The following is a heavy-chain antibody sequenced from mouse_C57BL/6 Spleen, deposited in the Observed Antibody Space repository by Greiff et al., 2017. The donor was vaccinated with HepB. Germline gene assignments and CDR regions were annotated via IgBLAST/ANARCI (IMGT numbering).Heavy chain of an antibody. CDR1: GYTFTDYY. V-gene: IGHV1-19*01. CDR2: INPYNGGT. Sequence: EVQLQQSGLVLVKPGASVKMSCKASGYTFTDYYMNWVKQSHGKSLEWIGVINPYNGGTSYNQKFKGKATLTVDKSSSTAYMELNSLTSEDSAVYYCASYYGSGAWFAYWGQGTLVTVSA. D-gene: IGHD1-1*01. CDR3: ASYYGSGAWFAY. J-gene: IGHJ3*01.